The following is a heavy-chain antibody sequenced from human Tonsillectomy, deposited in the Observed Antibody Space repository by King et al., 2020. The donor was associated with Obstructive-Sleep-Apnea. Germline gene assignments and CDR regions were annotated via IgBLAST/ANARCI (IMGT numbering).Heavy chain of an antibody. Sequence: DVQLVESGGGLVQPGGSLRLSCAASGFTFSSFWMTWVRQAPGKGLEWVANIKQDGSERYYVDSVKGRFTISRDNAENSLYLQMNSLSAEDTAVYYCARDPGEQWPTFADYWGQGTLVTVSS. D-gene: IGHD6-19*01. J-gene: IGHJ4*02. V-gene: IGHV3-7*01. CDR2: IKQDGSER. CDR1: GFTFSSFW. CDR3: ARDPGEQWPTFADY.